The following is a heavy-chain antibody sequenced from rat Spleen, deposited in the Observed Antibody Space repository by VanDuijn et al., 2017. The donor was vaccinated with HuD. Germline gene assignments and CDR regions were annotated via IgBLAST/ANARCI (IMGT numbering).Heavy chain of an antibody. CDR1: GHSISSSYR. Sequence: VQLQESGPGLVKPSQSLSVICSVTGHSISSSYRWNWIRKFPGSKLEWMGYINSAGSTIYNPSLKSRISITRDTSKNQFFLQVNSVTTEDTATYYCARSDGVHYYLPFADWGQGTLVTVSS. CDR2: INSAGST. CDR3: ARSDGVHYYLPFAD. D-gene: IGHD1-12*02. V-gene: IGHV3-3*01. J-gene: IGHJ3*01.